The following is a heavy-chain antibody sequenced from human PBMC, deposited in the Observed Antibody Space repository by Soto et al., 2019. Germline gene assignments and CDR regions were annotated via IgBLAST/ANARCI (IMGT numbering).Heavy chain of an antibody. CDR1: GYIFVNYG. CDR2: ISPYSGNT. CDR3: AMVDNYVTPTPQDV. Sequence: QVQLVQSGDEVRKPGSSVKVSCKASGYIFVNYGIAWVRQAPGQGLEWMGWISPYSGNTHYASKVQGRLTMTTDTXXGTAYMELGRLTSDHTAVYYCAMVDNYVTPTPQDVWGQGTTVTVSS. D-gene: IGHD3-16*01. J-gene: IGHJ6*02. V-gene: IGHV1-18*01.